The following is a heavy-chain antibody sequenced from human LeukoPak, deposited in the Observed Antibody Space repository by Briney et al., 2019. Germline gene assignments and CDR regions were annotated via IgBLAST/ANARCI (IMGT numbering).Heavy chain of an antibody. Sequence: GGSLRLSCAASGFTFSDYYMSWVRQAPGKGLEWVSYISSSSSYTNYADSVKGRFTISRDNAKNSLHLQMNSLRAEDTAVYYCARGGYYDILTGLNWFDPWGQGTLVTVSS. CDR1: GFTFSDYY. V-gene: IGHV3-11*06. CDR3: ARGGYYDILTGLNWFDP. J-gene: IGHJ5*02. D-gene: IGHD3-9*01. CDR2: ISSSSSYT.